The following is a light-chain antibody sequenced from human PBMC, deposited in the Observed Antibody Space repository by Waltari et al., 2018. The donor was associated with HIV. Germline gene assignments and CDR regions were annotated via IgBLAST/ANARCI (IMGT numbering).Light chain of an antibody. Sequence: QSVLTQSPSASGTPGQRVTISCSGSSSNIGSNYVYWYQQLPGTAPKLLPYRNNQRPSGVPDRCSGSKSCTSASLAISGLRSEDEAHYYCATWTDSLSGVVFGGGTKLRVL. CDR2: RNN. CDR3: ATWTDSLSGVV. V-gene: IGLV1-47*01. CDR1: SSNIGSNY. J-gene: IGLJ2*01.